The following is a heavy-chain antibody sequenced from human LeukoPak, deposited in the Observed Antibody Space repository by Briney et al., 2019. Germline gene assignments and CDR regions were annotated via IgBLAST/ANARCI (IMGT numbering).Heavy chain of an antibody. CDR3: ARAQSYYYDSSGYDAFDI. Sequence: SETLSLTCTVSGGSISSYYWSWIRQPPGKGLEWIGYIYYSGSTNYNPSLKSRVTISVDTSKNQFSLKLSSVTAADTAVYYCARAQSYYYDSSGYDAFDIWGQGTMVTVSS. CDR2: IYYSGST. J-gene: IGHJ3*02. V-gene: IGHV4-59*01. D-gene: IGHD3-22*01. CDR1: GGSISSYY.